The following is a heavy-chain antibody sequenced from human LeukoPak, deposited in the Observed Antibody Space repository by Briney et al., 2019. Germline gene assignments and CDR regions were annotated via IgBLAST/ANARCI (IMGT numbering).Heavy chain of an antibody. V-gene: IGHV3-23*01. D-gene: IGHD6-19*01. CDR3: AKKAVAGD. J-gene: IGHJ4*02. CDR2: ISGTGGST. Sequence: GGSLRLSCAASGFTFGSYVMSWVRQAPGKGLEWVSHISGTGGSTYYADSVKGRFTISRDNSKNMLYLQMNSLRAEDTAVYYCAKKAVAGDWGQGTLVTVSS. CDR1: GFTFGSYV.